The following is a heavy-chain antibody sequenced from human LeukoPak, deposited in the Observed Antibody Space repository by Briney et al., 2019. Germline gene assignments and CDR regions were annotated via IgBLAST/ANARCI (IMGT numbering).Heavy chain of an antibody. V-gene: IGHV3-7*01. CDR1: GFTFSNYW. J-gene: IGHJ4*02. CDR2: INKDGSEK. Sequence: QPGGSLRLSCAASGFTFSNYWMSWVRQAPGKGLEWVAHINKDGSEKSYVDSVKGRFTISRDNAKNSLYLQMNSLRDEDTAVYYSARDKVTYWGQGTLVTVSS. CDR3: ARDKVTY.